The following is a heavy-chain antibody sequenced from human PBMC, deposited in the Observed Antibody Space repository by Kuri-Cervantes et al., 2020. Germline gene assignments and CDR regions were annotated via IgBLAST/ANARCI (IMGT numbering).Heavy chain of an antibody. CDR3: ARRSVTMGSYRSRRGYFDY. CDR2: VSWNGSRT. D-gene: IGHD3-16*02. Sequence: GGSLRLSCAASGFTFSNSGMNWVHQAPGKGLEWVSGVSWNGSRTHYADSVKGQFIISRDNSRNTLYLQTNSLRAEDTAVYYCARRSVTMGSYRSRRGYFDYWGQGTLVTVSS. V-gene: IGHV3-35*02. CDR1: GFTFSNSG. J-gene: IGHJ4*02.